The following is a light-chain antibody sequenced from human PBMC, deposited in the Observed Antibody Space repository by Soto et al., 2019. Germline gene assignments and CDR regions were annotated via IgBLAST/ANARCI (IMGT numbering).Light chain of an antibody. V-gene: IGLV2-14*03. J-gene: IGLJ1*01. CDR3: SSYTSDNTQV. Sequence: QSALTQPASVSGSPGQSITISCTGTSSDVGGYNYVSWYQQHPGKAPKFMIYDVSNRPSGVSNRFSGSKSGNTASLTISGLQAEDEADYYCSSYTSDNTQVFGTRTKVTVL. CDR2: DVS. CDR1: SSDVGGYNY.